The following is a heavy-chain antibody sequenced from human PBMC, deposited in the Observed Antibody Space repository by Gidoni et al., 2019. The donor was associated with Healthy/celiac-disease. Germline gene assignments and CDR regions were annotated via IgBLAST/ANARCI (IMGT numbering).Heavy chain of an antibody. Sequence: QVQLVQSGAEVKKPGSSVKVSCKASGGTFSSYAIRWVRQAPGQGLEWMGGIIPIFGTANYAQKFQGRVTITADESTSTAYMELSSLRSEDTAVYYCAGGYCTNGVCPPPIAAAGTSFDYWGQGTLVTVSS. CDR3: AGGYCTNGVCPPPIAAAGTSFDY. CDR1: GGTFSSYA. J-gene: IGHJ4*02. CDR2: IIPIFGTA. V-gene: IGHV1-69*01. D-gene: IGHD2-8*01.